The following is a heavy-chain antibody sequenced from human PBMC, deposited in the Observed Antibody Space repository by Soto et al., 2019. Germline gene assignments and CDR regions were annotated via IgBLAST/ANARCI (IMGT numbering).Heavy chain of an antibody. V-gene: IGHV1-18*04. CDR3: ARDGDFWSVYPNWFDP. Sequence: ASVKVSCQASGYTFTSYGISWVRQAPGQGLEWMGWISAYNGNTHYAQKLQGRVTMTTDTSTSTAYMELRSLRSDDTAVYYCARDGDFWSVYPNWFDPWGQGTLVTVSS. D-gene: IGHD3-3*01. J-gene: IGHJ5*02. CDR1: GYTFTSYG. CDR2: ISAYNGNT.